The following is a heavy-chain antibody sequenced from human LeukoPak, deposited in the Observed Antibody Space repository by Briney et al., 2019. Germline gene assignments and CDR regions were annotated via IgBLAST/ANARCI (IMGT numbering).Heavy chain of an antibody. Sequence: SETLSLTCTVSGDSISSGDYYWTWIRQHPGRGLECIGYIYYTGTIYYNPSLKSRVTISVDTSINQFFLRLISVTAADTAVYFCARMDRSGWSWLDPWGQGTLVTVSS. V-gene: IGHV4-31*03. CDR2: IYYTGTI. D-gene: IGHD3/OR15-3a*01. J-gene: IGHJ5*02. CDR1: GDSISSGDYY. CDR3: ARMDRSGWSWLDP.